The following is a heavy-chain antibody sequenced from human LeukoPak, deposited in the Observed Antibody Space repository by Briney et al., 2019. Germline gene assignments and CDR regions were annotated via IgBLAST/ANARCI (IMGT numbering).Heavy chain of an antibody. Sequence: PGRSLRLSCAASGFTFSSYAMHWVRQAPGKGLEWVAVISYDGSNTYYADSVKGRFTISRDKSKKTLYLQMNNLRSEDTAMYYCAREEGGKLGIDYYFDYWGQGTLVTVSS. J-gene: IGHJ4*02. CDR1: GFTFSSYA. CDR3: AREEGGKLGIDYYFDY. V-gene: IGHV3-30*04. CDR2: ISYDGSNT. D-gene: IGHD7-27*01.